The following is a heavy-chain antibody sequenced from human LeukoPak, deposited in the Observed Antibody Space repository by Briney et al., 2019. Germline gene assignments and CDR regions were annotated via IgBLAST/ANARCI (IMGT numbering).Heavy chain of an antibody. J-gene: IGHJ6*03. CDR3: ASRNIVVVPAAIQEIYYYYYCMDV. V-gene: IGHV1-69*05. D-gene: IGHD2-2*02. CDR2: IIPIFGTA. CDR1: GGTFSSYA. Sequence: ASVKVSCKASGGTFSSYAISGVRQAPGQGLEWMGGIIPIFGTANYAQKFQGRVTITTDEYTSTAYIELSSLRSEDTAVYYCASRNIVVVPAAIQEIYYYYYCMDVWGKGTTVTVSS.